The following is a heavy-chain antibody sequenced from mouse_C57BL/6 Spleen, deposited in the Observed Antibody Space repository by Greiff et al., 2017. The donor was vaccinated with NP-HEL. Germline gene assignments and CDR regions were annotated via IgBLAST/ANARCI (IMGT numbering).Heavy chain of an antibody. J-gene: IGHJ4*01. CDR3: ARCWTEAMDY. Sequence: QVQLQQPGAELVMPGASVKLSCKASGYTFTSYWMHWVKQRPGQGLEGIGELDPSDSYTNYNQKFKGKSTLTVDKSSSTAYMQLSSLTSEDSAVYYCARCWTEAMDYWGQGTSVTVSS. CDR1: GYTFTSYW. V-gene: IGHV1-69*01. CDR2: LDPSDSYT.